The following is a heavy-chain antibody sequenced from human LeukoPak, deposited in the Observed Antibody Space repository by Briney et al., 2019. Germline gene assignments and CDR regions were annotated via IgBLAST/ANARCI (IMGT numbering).Heavy chain of an antibody. CDR1: GYSISGGYY. Sequence: SETLALTCIVSGYSISGGYYWDWIRQPPGKGLEWIGSIYHSGITYYNPSLKSQVTISVDTSKNNFSLTLNSVTAADTAVYYCARSLDYYDSSGQNYWGQGILVTVSS. CDR2: IYHSGIT. J-gene: IGHJ4*02. CDR3: ARSLDYYDSSGQNY. D-gene: IGHD3-22*01. V-gene: IGHV4-38-2*02.